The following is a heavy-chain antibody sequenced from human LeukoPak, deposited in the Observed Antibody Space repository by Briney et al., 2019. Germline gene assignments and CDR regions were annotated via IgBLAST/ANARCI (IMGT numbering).Heavy chain of an antibody. Sequence: GESLKISCKGSGYSFTSYWIGWVRQMPGKGLEWMGIIYPGDSDTRYSPSFQGQVTISADKSISTAYLQWSSLKASDTAMYYCARSRPNYSGYDLSIFYHWGQGTLVTVSS. D-gene: IGHD5-12*01. CDR1: GYSFTSYW. J-gene: IGHJ4*02. V-gene: IGHV5-51*01. CDR3: ARSRPNYSGYDLSIFYH. CDR2: IYPGDSDT.